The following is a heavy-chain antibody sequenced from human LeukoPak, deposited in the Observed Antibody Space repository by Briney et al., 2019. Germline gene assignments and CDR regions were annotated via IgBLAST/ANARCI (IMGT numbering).Heavy chain of an antibody. CDR1: GGTFSSYT. Sequence: SVKVSCKASGGTFSSYTISWVRQAPGQGLEWMGRIIPILGIANYAQKFQGRVTITADKSTSTACMELSSLRSEDTAVYYCGREGYYNSRARADWLDPWGQGTLVTVSS. V-gene: IGHV1-69*04. CDR2: IIPILGIA. CDR3: GREGYYNSRARADWLDP. D-gene: IGHD3-22*01. J-gene: IGHJ5*02.